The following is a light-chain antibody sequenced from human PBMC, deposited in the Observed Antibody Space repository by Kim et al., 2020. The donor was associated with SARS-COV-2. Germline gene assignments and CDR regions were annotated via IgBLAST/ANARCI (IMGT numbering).Light chain of an antibody. J-gene: IGKJ2*01. Sequence: ASVGDRVTITCRASQSISSYLNWYQQKPGKAPNRLIYAASSLQSGVPSRFSGSGFGTDFTLSISSLQPEDFATYYCQQSYSTPPYTFGQGTKLEI. V-gene: IGKV1-39*01. CDR2: AAS. CDR1: QSISSY. CDR3: QQSYSTPPYT.